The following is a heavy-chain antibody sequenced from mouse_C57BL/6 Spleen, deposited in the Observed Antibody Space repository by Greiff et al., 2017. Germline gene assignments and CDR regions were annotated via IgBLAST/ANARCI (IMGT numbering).Heavy chain of an antibody. CDR2: ISSGGSYT. J-gene: IGHJ2*01. CDR3: ARQGTTVVAFDY. D-gene: IGHD1-1*01. Sequence: EVKLVESGGDLVKPGGSLKLSCAASGFTFSSYGMSWVRQTPDKRLEWVATISSGGSYTYYPDSVKGRFTISRDTATNTLYLQVSSLTSEDTAMYYCARQGTTVVAFDYWGQGTTLTVSS. V-gene: IGHV5-6*01. CDR1: GFTFSSYG.